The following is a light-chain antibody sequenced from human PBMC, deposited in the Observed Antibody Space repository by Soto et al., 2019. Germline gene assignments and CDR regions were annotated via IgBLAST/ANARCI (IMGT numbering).Light chain of an antibody. V-gene: IGKV3-15*01. CDR1: HSVSSN. Sequence: ERVMTQSPATLSVSPGERAILSCRASHSVSSNLAWYQQKPGQAPRLLIYGASARATGIPARFSGSGSGTEFTITISSLQSEDFAVYYCQQYNNWPLTFGQGTRLEIK. CDR2: GAS. J-gene: IGKJ5*01. CDR3: QQYNNWPLT.